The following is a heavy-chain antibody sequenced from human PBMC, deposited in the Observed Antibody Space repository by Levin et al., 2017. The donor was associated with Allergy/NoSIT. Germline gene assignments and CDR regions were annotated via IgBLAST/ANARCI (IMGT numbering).Heavy chain of an antibody. CDR2: IYSGGTT. CDR3: ARDFNRVGAFDI. J-gene: IGHJ3*02. CDR1: GFTVSSNY. D-gene: IGHD2-2*01. V-gene: IGHV3-53*01. Sequence: GGSLRLSCAASGFTVSSNYISWVRQVPGKGLEWVSFIYSGGTTSYADSVKGRFTISRDTSRNTVHLQMNSLRAEDTAVYYCARDFNRVGAFDIWGQGTMVTVSS.